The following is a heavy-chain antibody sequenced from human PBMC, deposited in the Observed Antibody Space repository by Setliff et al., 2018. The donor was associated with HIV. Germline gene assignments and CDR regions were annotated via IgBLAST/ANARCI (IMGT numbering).Heavy chain of an antibody. V-gene: IGHV1-18*01. Sequence: AASVKVSCKASGYTFVDDGITWVRQAPGQGLEWMGWIGAYNGDTKYAQKFQDRVTMTTDTSASTAYMELRSLTSDDTAMYYCSRDRSATWTPTTYWGQGTLVTVSS. D-gene: IGHD6-25*01. CDR3: SRDRSATWTPTTY. CDR2: IGAYNGDT. CDR1: GYTFVDDG. J-gene: IGHJ4*02.